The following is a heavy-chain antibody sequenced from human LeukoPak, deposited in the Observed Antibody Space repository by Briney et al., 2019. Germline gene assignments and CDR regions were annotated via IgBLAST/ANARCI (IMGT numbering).Heavy chain of an antibody. V-gene: IGHV3-30-3*01. CDR1: GFTFSTYT. Sequence: GGSLRLSCAASGFTFSTYTMHWVRQAPGKGLEWVAVISYDGTNKYYADSVKGRFTISRDNSKNTLYLQMNSLRVEDTAVYFCARGFPYDDPTEGYYYLMDVWGQGTTVTVSS. CDR2: ISYDGTNK. CDR3: ARGFPYDDPTEGYYYLMDV. D-gene: IGHD4-17*01. J-gene: IGHJ6*02.